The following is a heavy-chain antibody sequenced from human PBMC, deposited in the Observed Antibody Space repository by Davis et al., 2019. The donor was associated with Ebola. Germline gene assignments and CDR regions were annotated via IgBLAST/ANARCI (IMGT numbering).Heavy chain of an antibody. D-gene: IGHD2-2*02. J-gene: IGHJ5*02. CDR2: ISSSGSTI. CDR1: GFTFSSYE. CDR3: AREGVVVPAAIPEWGWFDP. V-gene: IGHV3-48*03. Sequence: SLKISCAASGFTFSSYEMNWVRQAPGKRLEWVSYISSSGSTIYYADSVKGRFTIYRDNAKNSLYLQMNSRRAEDTAVYYCAREGVVVPAAIPEWGWFDPWGQGTLVTVSS.